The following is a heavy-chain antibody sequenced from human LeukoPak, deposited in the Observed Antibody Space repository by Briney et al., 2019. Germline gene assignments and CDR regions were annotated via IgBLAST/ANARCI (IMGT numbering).Heavy chain of an antibody. V-gene: IGHV3-21*01. CDR3: ARDRYYDSSGYNNHDAFDI. J-gene: IGHJ3*02. CDR1: GFTFSGYS. Sequence: GWSLRLSCAASGFTFSGYSMNWVRQAPGKGLEWVSSINSSSTSIDYADSVKGRFTISRDNAKNSLFLQMNSLRAEDTAVYYCARDRYYDSSGYNNHDAFDIWGQGTMVTVSS. D-gene: IGHD3-22*01. CDR2: INSSSTSI.